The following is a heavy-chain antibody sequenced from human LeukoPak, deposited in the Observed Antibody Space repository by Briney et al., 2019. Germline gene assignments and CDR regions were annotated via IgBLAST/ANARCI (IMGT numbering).Heavy chain of an antibody. Sequence: ASVKVSCKASGGTFSSYAISWVRQAPGQGLEWMGGIIPIFGTANYAQKFQGRVTITADESTSTAYMELSSLRSEDTAVYYCARGSRYYDFWSGLRYWGQGTLVTVSS. D-gene: IGHD3-3*01. V-gene: IGHV1-69*13. J-gene: IGHJ4*02. CDR2: IIPIFGTA. CDR1: GGTFSSYA. CDR3: ARGSRYYDFWSGLRY.